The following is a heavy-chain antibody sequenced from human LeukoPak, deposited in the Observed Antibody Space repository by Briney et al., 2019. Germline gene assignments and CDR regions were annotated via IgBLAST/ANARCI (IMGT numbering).Heavy chain of an antibody. J-gene: IGHJ4*02. V-gene: IGHV3-23*01. CDR1: GFTFGSYA. CDR2: ISGSGGST. D-gene: IGHD2-2*01. CDR3: AKGTSVPWGYFDY. Sequence: GGSLRLSCAASGFTFGSYAMTWVRQTPGKGLEWVSAISGSGGSTYYTESVKGRFTISRDNSKNTVYLQMNILRADDTAVYYCAKGTSVPWGYFDYWGQGALVTVSS.